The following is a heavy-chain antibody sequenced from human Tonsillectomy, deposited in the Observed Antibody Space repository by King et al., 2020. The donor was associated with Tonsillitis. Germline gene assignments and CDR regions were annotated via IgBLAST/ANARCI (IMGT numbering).Heavy chain of an antibody. CDR3: ETTAMTGELGDY. CDR2: ISYDGSHK. J-gene: IGHJ4*02. V-gene: IGHV3-30*03. Sequence: VQLVESGGGVVPPGGSLRLSCAASGFTFDRIGMHWVRQAPGKGLEWVTLISYDGSHKYYADSVRGRFTISRDNSKNTLYLQMNSLTAEDTAVYYCETTAMTGELGDYWGQGTLVTVSS. CDR1: GFTFDRIG. D-gene: IGHD7-27*01.